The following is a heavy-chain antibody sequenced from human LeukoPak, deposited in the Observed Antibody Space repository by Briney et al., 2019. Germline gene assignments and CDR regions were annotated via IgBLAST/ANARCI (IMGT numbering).Heavy chain of an antibody. CDR1: GGSFSGYY. Sequence: PSETLSLTCAVYGGSFSGYYWSWIRQPPGKGLEWIGEINHSGSTNYNPSLKSRVTISVDTSKNQFSLKLSSVTAADTAVYYCARGRDVIDYGEDNWFDPWGQGTLHTVSS. J-gene: IGHJ5*02. CDR3: ARGRDVIDYGEDNWFDP. V-gene: IGHV4-34*01. D-gene: IGHD4-17*01. CDR2: INHSGST.